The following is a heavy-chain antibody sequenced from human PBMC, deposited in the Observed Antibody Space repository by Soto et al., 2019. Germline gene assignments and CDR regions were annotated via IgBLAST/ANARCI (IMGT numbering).Heavy chain of an antibody. CDR2: IYYSGST. V-gene: IGHV4-30-4*01. J-gene: IGHJ4*02. CDR1: GGSIISGDYY. CDR3: ASLHPTNKIDH. Sequence: PSETLSLTCTVSGGSIISGDYYWMWIRQPPGKGLEWIGYIYYSGSTYYNPSLKSRVTISVDTSKNQFSLKLSSVTAADTAVYYCASLHPTNKIDHWGQGTLVTVSS.